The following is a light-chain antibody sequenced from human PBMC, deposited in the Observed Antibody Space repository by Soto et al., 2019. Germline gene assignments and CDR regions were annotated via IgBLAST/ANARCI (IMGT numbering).Light chain of an antibody. CDR3: QQYGSSRGFT. J-gene: IGKJ3*01. CDR2: GTS. V-gene: IGKV3-20*01. Sequence: EIVLTQSLGTLSLSPGERATLSCRASQSVRSSYVAWYQQKPGQAPRLLIYGTSSRATGVPDRFSGSGSGTDFTLTISRLEPEDFAVYYCQQYGSSRGFTFGPGSKVDFK. CDR1: QSVRSSY.